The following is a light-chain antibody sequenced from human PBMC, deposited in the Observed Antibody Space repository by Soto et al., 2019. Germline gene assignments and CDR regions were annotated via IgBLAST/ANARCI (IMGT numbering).Light chain of an antibody. J-gene: IGKJ1*01. CDR1: QSVSSSY. V-gene: IGKV3-20*01. CDR3: QQYGSSTT. Sequence: EIVLTQSPGTLSLSPGERATLSCRASQSVSSSYLAWYQQKPGQAPRLLIYGASNRATGIPDRFSGSGSGTDFTLTISRLEPEDFAVYYCQQYGSSTTFGQGTKVDIK. CDR2: GAS.